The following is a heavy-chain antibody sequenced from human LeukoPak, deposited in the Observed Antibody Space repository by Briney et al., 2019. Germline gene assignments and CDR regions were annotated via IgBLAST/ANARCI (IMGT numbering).Heavy chain of an antibody. Sequence: GGSLRLSCAASGFTFSSYAIHWVRQAPGKGLEWVAVISYDGSNKYYADSVKGRFTISRDNSKNTLYLQMNSLRAEDTAVYYCARDRTNVVTVTTWGGAFDIWGHWTMVTVSS. D-gene: IGHD4-17*01. CDR2: ISYDGSNK. CDR1: GFTFSSYA. CDR3: ARDRTNVVTVTTWGGAFDI. J-gene: IGHJ3*02. V-gene: IGHV3-30*04.